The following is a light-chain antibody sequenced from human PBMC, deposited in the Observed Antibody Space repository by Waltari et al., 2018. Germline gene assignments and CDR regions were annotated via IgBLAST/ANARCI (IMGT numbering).Light chain of an antibody. CDR3: ATWDGSLTAWV. Sequence: QSVLTPPPSASGTPGQRVTIPCSGSTSNIGRNFVYWYQQFPGTAPKLLVYRNNERPSGVPDRISGSKSGTSASLAISGLRSEDEADYYCATWDGSLTAWVFGGGTKVTVL. CDR1: TSNIGRNF. J-gene: IGLJ3*02. V-gene: IGLV1-47*01. CDR2: RNN.